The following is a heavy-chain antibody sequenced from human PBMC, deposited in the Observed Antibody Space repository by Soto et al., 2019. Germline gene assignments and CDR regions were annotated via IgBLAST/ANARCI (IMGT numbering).Heavy chain of an antibody. Sequence: SETLSLTCAVPGGSISSSNWWSWIRQPPGKGLEWIGSIYYSGSTYYNPSLKSRVTISVDTSKNQFSLKLSSVTAADTAVYYCARQSKYYFDYWGQGTLVTVSS. J-gene: IGHJ4*02. CDR3: ARQSKYYFDY. CDR1: GGSISSSNW. CDR2: IYYSGST. V-gene: IGHV4-39*01.